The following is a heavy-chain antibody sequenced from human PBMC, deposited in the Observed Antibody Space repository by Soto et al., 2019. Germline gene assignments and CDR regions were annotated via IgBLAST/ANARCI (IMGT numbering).Heavy chain of an antibody. Sequence: QAQVVQSGAEVRKPGSSVQLSCKASEGTFNSYAIAWVRQAPGQGLEWMGGIIPYYNTLNYAQKFQDRVTITADDSTNTVYMELSSLRSDATAVYFCASGASRWYPYFFDSWAQGTLVTVSS. V-gene: IGHV1-69*01. J-gene: IGHJ4*02. CDR3: ASGASRWYPYFFDS. CDR1: EGTFNSYA. D-gene: IGHD6-13*01. CDR2: IIPYYNTL.